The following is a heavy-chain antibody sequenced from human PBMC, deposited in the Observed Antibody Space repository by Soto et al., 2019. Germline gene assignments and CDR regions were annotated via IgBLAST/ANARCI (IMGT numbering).Heavy chain of an antibody. CDR2: ISGSGGST. CDR1: GFTFSSYA. V-gene: IGHV3-23*01. J-gene: IGHJ3*02. CDR3: AKGQMELDAFDI. D-gene: IGHD1-7*01. Sequence: GGSLRLSCAASGFTFSSYAMSWVRQAPGKGLEWVSAISGSGGSTYYADSVKGRFTITRDNSKNTLYLQMNSLRAEDTAVYYCAKGQMELDAFDIWGQGTMVTVSS.